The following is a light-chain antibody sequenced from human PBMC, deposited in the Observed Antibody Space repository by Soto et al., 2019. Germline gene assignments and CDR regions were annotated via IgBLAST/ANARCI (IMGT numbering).Light chain of an antibody. J-gene: IGLJ1*01. CDR1: STDFVSYNR. CDR2: EAS. CDR3: SLYTSENTYV. Sequence: QSVLTQPPSVSGSPGQSVTLSCTGTSTDFVSYNRVSWYQQPPGTAPKLIIYEASNRPSGVPGRFSGPKSGNTASLTISGLQAADEADYYCSLYTSENTYVFGTGTKVTVL. V-gene: IGLV2-18*01.